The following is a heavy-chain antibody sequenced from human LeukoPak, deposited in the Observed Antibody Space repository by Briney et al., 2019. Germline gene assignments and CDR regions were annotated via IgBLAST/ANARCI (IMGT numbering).Heavy chain of an antibody. J-gene: IGHJ5*02. Sequence: SETLSLTCPVYGGSFSGYYWSWIRQPPGKGLEWIGEINHSGSTNYNPSLKSRVTISVDTSKNQFSLKLSSVTAADTAVYYCARGAKEVYDFWSGYYSTWFDPWGQGTLVTVSS. V-gene: IGHV4-34*01. CDR1: GGSFSGYY. CDR3: ARGAKEVYDFWSGYYSTWFDP. CDR2: INHSGST. D-gene: IGHD3-3*01.